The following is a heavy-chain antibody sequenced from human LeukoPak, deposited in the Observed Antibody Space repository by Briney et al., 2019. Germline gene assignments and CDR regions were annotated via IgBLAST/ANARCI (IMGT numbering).Heavy chain of an antibody. D-gene: IGHD3-3*01. CDR2: ISGSGGST. Sequence: GGSLRLSCAASGFTFSSYSMNWVRQAPGKGLEWVSAISGSGGSTYYADSVKGRFTISRDNSKNTVYLQMNSLRAEDTAVYYCAKPFGFLEWLYGGYFDSWGQGTLVTVSS. V-gene: IGHV3-23*01. J-gene: IGHJ4*02. CDR1: GFTFSSYS. CDR3: AKPFGFLEWLYGGYFDS.